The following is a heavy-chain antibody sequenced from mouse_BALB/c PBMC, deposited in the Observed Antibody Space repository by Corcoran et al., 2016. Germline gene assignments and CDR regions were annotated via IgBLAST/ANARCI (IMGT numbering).Heavy chain of an antibody. CDR2: INPYYGST. CDR1: GYSFTDYI. CDR3: ARGDSPYAMDY. V-gene: IGHV1-39*01. Sequence: EIQLQQTGPELVKPGASVKISCKASGYSFTDYIMLWVKQSHGKSLEWIGNINPYYGSTSYNLKFKGKATLTVDKSSSTAYMQLNSLTSEDSAVYYCARGDSPYAMDYWGQGTSVTVSS. J-gene: IGHJ4*01.